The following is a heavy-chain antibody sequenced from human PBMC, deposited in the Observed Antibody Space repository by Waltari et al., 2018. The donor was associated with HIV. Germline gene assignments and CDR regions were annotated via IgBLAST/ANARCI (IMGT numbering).Heavy chain of an antibody. D-gene: IGHD3-3*01. J-gene: IGHJ6*02. Sequence: QVQLVQSGAEVKKPGSSVKVSCKASGGTFSSYAISWVRQAPGQGLEWMGRIIPIRGIANYAQKIQGRVTITADKSTSTAYMELSSLRSEDTAVYYCLTIFGVDYYYYGMDVWGQGTTVTVSS. CDR3: LTIFGVDYYYYGMDV. V-gene: IGHV1-69*04. CDR1: GGTFSSYA. CDR2: IIPIRGIA.